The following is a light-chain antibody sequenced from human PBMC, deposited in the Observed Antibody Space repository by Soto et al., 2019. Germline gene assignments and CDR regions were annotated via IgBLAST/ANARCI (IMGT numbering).Light chain of an antibody. CDR1: SSDIGGYNY. V-gene: IGLV2-14*01. CDR3: SSYTSSSTLI. Sequence: QSALTQPASVSGSPGQSITISCTGTSSDIGGYNYVSWYQQHPDKVPKLMIYDVTNRPSGVSNRFSGSKSGNTASLTISGLQAEDEADYYCSSYTSSSTLIFGGGTMLTVL. CDR2: DVT. J-gene: IGLJ2*01.